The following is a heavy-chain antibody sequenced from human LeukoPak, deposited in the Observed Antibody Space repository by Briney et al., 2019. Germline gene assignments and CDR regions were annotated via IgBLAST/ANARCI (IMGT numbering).Heavy chain of an antibody. J-gene: IGHJ4*02. Sequence: SETLSLTCTVSGGSINDASWNWLRKPPGQGLEWIGYIYHSGGTNYNPPLKSRVTISLDTSKNQFSLKLSSVTAAGTAVYYCARVGTYYRSLDSWGQGTLVTVSS. CDR3: ARVGTYYRSLDS. V-gene: IGHV4-59*01. D-gene: IGHD3-10*01. CDR2: IYHSGGT. CDR1: GGSINDAS.